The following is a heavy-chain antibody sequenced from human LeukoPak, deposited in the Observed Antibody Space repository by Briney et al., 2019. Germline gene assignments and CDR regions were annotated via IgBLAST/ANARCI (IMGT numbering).Heavy chain of an antibody. CDR1: GSSISSYY. D-gene: IGHD5-24*01. Sequence: PSETLSLTCTVSGSSISSYYWSWIRQPPGKGLEWIGYIYYSGSTNYNPSLKSRVTISVDTSKNQFSLKLSSVTAADTAVYYCASSKKMQFDYWGQGTLVTVSS. CDR2: IYYSGST. J-gene: IGHJ4*02. CDR3: ASSKKMQFDY. V-gene: IGHV4-59*01.